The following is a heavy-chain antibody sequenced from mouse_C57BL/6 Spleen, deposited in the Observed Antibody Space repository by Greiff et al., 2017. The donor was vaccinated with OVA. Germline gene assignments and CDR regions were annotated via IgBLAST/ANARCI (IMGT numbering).Heavy chain of an antibody. Sequence: EVKLVESGPGLVKPSQSLSLTCSVTGYSITSGYYWNWIRQFPGNKLEWMGYISYDGSNNYNPSLKNRISITRDTSKNQFFLKLNSVTTEDTATYYCARKSPYAMDYWGQGTSVTVSS. J-gene: IGHJ4*01. CDR2: ISYDGSN. V-gene: IGHV3-6*01. CDR1: GYSITSGYY. CDR3: ARKSPYAMDY.